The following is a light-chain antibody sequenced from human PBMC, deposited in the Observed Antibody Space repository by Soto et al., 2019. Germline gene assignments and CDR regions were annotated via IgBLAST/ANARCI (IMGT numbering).Light chain of an antibody. CDR1: QSISAW. V-gene: IGKV1-5*03. J-gene: IGKJ1*01. CDR3: QQYNSYSRT. Sequence: DIQMTQSPATLSASVGDRATITCGASQSISAWLAWYQQKPGKAPKLLIYKASSLESGVPSRFSGSGSGTEFTLTISSLQPDDFATYYCQQYNSYSRTFGQGTKVDI. CDR2: KAS.